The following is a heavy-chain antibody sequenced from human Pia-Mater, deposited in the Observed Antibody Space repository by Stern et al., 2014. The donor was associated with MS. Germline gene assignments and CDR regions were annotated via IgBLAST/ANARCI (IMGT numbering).Heavy chain of an antibody. CDR2: NYNGGSP. CDR1: GGSISSSDW. J-gene: IGHJ4*02. CDR3: VTIGGGDY. Sequence: QVQLQESGPGLVKPSGTLSLTCAVSGGSISSSDWWSWVRQPPGKGLEGIGENYNGGSPTHTPSLKVRISISVAKSKTQFSLKLSSVTAADTAVYYCVTIGGGDYWGQGILVTVSP. V-gene: IGHV4-4*02. D-gene: IGHD3-16*01.